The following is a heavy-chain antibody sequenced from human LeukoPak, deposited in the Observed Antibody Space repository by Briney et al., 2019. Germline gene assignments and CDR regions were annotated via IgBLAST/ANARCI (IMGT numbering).Heavy chain of an antibody. CDR3: ARDNGDYWFDY. V-gene: IGHV1-2*02. D-gene: IGHD4-17*01. CDR1: GYTSTGYY. CDR2: INPNSGGT. Sequence: GASVKVSCKASGYTSTGYYMHWVRQAPGQGLEWMGWINPNSGGTNYAQKFQGRVTMTRDTSISTAYMELTRLRSDDTAVYYCARDNGDYWFDYWGQGTLVTVSS. J-gene: IGHJ4*02.